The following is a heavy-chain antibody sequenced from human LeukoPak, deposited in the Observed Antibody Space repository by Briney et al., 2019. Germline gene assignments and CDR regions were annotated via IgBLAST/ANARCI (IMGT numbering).Heavy chain of an antibody. V-gene: IGHV4-38-2*02. D-gene: IGHD6-13*01. CDR2: IYHSGST. Sequence: SETLSLNCAVSGYSISSGYYWGRIRQPPGKGLEWIGSIYHSGSTYYNPSLKSRVTISVDTSKNHFSLKLSSVTAADTAVYYCARDSIAAAYYYMDVWGKGTTVTVSS. J-gene: IGHJ6*03. CDR3: ARDSIAAAYYYMDV. CDR1: GYSISSGYY.